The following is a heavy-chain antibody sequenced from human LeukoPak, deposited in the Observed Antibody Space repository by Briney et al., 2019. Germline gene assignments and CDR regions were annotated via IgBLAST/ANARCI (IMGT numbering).Heavy chain of an antibody. Sequence: GGSLRLSCAASGFTFSSYSMNWVLQAPGKGLEWVSYISSSSSTIYYADSVKGRFTISRDNAKNSLYLQMNSLRAEDTAVYYCARECRVSSTPLYYFDYWGQGTLVTVSS. CDR2: ISSSSSTI. J-gene: IGHJ4*02. D-gene: IGHD2-2*01. CDR3: ARECRVSSTPLYYFDY. CDR1: GFTFSSYS. V-gene: IGHV3-48*04.